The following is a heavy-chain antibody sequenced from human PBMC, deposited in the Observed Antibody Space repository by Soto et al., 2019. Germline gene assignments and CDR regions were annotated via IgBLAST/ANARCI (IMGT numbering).Heavy chain of an antibody. CDR1: GFTLSSYA. J-gene: IGHJ6*02. Sequence: AXGSLRLSCAASGFTLSSYAMSWVRQAPGKGLEWVSAISGSGGSTYYADSVKGRFTISRDNSKNTLYLQMNSLRAEDTAVYYCAKSIVVGNYYYYGMDVWGQGTTATVSS. D-gene: IGHD3-22*01. CDR3: AKSIVVGNYYYYGMDV. V-gene: IGHV3-23*01. CDR2: ISGSGGST.